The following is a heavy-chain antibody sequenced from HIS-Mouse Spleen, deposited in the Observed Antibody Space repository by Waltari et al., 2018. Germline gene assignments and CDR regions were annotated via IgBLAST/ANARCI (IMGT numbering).Heavy chain of an antibody. J-gene: IGHJ4*02. CDR1: GYTFTSYG. Sequence: QVQLVQSGAEVKKPGASGKVSCKASGYTFTSYGIIWVRQAPGQGPEWMGWISADNGNTNYAQKLQGRVTMTTDTSTSTAYMGLRGLRSDDTAVYYCAGDSVTHFDYWGQGTLVTVSS. CDR3: AGDSVTHFDY. V-gene: IGHV1-18*01. CDR2: ISADNGNT. D-gene: IGHD5-18*01.